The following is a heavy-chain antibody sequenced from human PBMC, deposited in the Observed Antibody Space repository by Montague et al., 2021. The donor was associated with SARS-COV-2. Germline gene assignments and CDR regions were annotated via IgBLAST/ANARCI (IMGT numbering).Heavy chain of an antibody. CDR2: XDWDDDK. V-gene: IGHV2-70*11. Sequence: PALVKPTQTLTLTCTFSGFSLSTSGMCVSWIRQPPGKALEWLARXDWDDDKYYSTSLKTRLTISKDTSKNQVVLTMTNMDPVDTATYYCARIYYGSESSPLDYWGQGTLVTVSS. CDR3: ARIYYGSESSPLDY. J-gene: IGHJ4*02. CDR1: GFSLSTSGMC. D-gene: IGHD3-10*01.